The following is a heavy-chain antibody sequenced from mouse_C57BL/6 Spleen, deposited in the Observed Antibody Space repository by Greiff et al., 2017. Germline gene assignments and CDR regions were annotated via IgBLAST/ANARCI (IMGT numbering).Heavy chain of an antibody. Sequence: QVQLQQPGAELVRPGSSVKLSCKASGYTFTSYWMDWVKQRPGQGLEWIGNIYPSDSETHYNQKFKDKATLTVDKSSSTAYMQLSSLTSEDSAVYYCARARYYYGSSYGFAYWGQGTLVTVSA. V-gene: IGHV1-61*01. J-gene: IGHJ3*01. D-gene: IGHD1-1*01. CDR1: GYTFTSYW. CDR2: IYPSDSET. CDR3: ARARYYYGSSYGFAY.